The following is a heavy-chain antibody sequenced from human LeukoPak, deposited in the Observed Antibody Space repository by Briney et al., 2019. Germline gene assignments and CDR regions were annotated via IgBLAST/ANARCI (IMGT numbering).Heavy chain of an antibody. D-gene: IGHD2-2*01. CDR3: AREEYCSSTSCYVVDY. CDR2: INPNSGGT. J-gene: IGHJ4*02. Sequence: ASVKVSCKASGYTFTGYYMHWVRQAPGQGLEWMGWINPNSGGTNYAQKFQGRVTMTRDTSISTAYMELSRLRSDDTAVYYCAREEYCSSTSCYVVDYWGQGTLVTVSS. CDR1: GYTFTGYY. V-gene: IGHV1-2*02.